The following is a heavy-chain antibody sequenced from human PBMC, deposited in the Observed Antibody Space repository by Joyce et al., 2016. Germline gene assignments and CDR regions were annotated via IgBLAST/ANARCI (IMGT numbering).Heavy chain of an antibody. CDR2: IYSGGST. Sequence: EVQLVESGGGLVQPGGSLRLSCAASGFTVSRNYMSWVRQAPGKGLQWVSLIYSGGSTDYADSVKGRFTISRDNSKNTLYLQMNSLRVEDSAVYYCVGYRTSTVTPFDYWGQGTLVTVSA. D-gene: IGHD4-11*01. CDR3: VGYRTSTVTPFDY. CDR1: GFTVSRNY. V-gene: IGHV3-66*02. J-gene: IGHJ4*02.